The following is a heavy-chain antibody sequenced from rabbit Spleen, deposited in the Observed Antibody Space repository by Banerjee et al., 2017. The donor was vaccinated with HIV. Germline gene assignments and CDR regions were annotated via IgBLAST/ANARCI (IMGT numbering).Heavy chain of an antibody. J-gene: IGHJ6*01. CDR3: ARDTSSSFSSYGMDL. D-gene: IGHD1-1*01. CDR2: AVAGSSDST. Sequence: QEQLEESGGGLVKPEGSLTLTCKASGFSFSDRDVMCWVRQAPGKGLEWIACAVAGSSDSTYSATWAKGRFTISKTSSTTVTLQMTSLTAADTATYFCARDTSSSFSSYGMDLWGPGTLVTVS. CDR1: GFSFSDRDV. V-gene: IGHV1S45*01.